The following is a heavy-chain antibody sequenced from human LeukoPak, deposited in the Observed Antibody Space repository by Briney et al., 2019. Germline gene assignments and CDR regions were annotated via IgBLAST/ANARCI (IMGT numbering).Heavy chain of an antibody. Sequence: GGSLRLSCAASGFTFSSYWMHWVRQAPGKGLVWVSRINSDGSSTSYADSVKGRFTISRDNAKNTLYLQMNSLRAEDTAVYYCARVSPDYYGSYYFDYWGQGTLVTVSS. CDR2: INSDGSST. V-gene: IGHV3-74*01. J-gene: IGHJ4*02. CDR3: ARVSPDYYGSYYFDY. D-gene: IGHD3-10*01. CDR1: GFTFSSYW.